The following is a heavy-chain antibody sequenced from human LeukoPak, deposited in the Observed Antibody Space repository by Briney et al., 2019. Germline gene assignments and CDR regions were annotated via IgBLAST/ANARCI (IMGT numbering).Heavy chain of an antibody. CDR1: GFTFSDYY. Sequence: GGSLKLSCAASGFTFSDYYMSWIRQAPGKGLEWVSYISSSGSTIYYADSVKGRFTISRDNAKNSLYLQMNSLRAEDTAVYYCARDPGLIVGATTGWYFDLWGRGTLVTVSS. CDR3: ARDPGLIVGATTGWYFDL. V-gene: IGHV3-11*01. D-gene: IGHD1-26*01. CDR2: ISSSGSTI. J-gene: IGHJ2*01.